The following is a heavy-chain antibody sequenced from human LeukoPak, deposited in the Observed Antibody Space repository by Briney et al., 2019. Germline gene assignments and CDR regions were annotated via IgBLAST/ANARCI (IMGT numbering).Heavy chain of an antibody. V-gene: IGHV4-39*01. CDR3: AAAFDY. J-gene: IGHJ4*02. Sequence: PSETLSLTCTVSGGSISSSSYYWGWIRQPPGKGLEWIGNTYYGGNTYYNPSLKSRVTISVGTSKNQFSLELNSVTAADTAVYYCAAAFDYWGQGTLVTVSS. CDR2: TYYGGNT. CDR1: GGSISSSSYY. D-gene: IGHD6-25*01.